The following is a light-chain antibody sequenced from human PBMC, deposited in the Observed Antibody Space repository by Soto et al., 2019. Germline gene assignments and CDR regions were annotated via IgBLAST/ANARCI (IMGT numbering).Light chain of an antibody. CDR3: QQSSSTPQA. J-gene: IGKJ1*01. CDR1: QSISSY. CDR2: AAS. V-gene: IGKV1-39*01. Sequence: DIQMTRSPSSLSASVGDRVTITCRASQSISSYLNRYQQKPGKAPKLLIYAASSLQSGVPSRFSGSGSGTDFTLTISSLQPEDFATYYCQQSSSTPQAFGQGSKVDIK.